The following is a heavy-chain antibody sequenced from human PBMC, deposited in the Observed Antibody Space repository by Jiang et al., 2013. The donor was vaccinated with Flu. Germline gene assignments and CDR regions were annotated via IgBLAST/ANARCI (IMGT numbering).Heavy chain of an antibody. CDR3: ARDLLSRDAYNRVFDY. Sequence: SQTLSLTCAISGDSVSSNTAAWNWIRQSPSRGLEWLGRTYYRSKWYNDYAVSVKSRIIINPDTSKNQFSLQLNSVTPEDTAVYYCARDLLSRDAYNRVFDYWGQGTLVTVSS. CDR1: GDSVSSNTAA. D-gene: IGHD5-24*01. V-gene: IGHV6-1*01. J-gene: IGHJ4*02. CDR2: TYYRSKWYN.